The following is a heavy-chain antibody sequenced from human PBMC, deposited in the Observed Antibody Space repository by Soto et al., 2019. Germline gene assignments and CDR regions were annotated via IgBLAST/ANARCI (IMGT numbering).Heavy chain of an antibody. Sequence: SLRLSCAASGFTFSSYSMNWVRQATGKGLEWVSSISSSSSYIYYADSVKGRFTISRDNAKNSLYLQMKSLRAEDTAVYYCARDEGPPDYGDYNYWGQGTLVTVSS. V-gene: IGHV3-21*01. CDR1: GFTFSSYS. CDR2: ISSSSSYI. D-gene: IGHD4-17*01. J-gene: IGHJ4*02. CDR3: ARDEGPPDYGDYNY.